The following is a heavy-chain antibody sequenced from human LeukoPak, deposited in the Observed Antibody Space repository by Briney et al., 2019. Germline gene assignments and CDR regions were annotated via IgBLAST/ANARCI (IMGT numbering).Heavy chain of an antibody. J-gene: IGHJ4*02. V-gene: IGHV2-5*01. Sequence: SGPTLVKPTQTLTLTCTFSGFSLSTSGVGVGWIRQPPGKALEWLALIYWNDDKRYSPSLKSRLTITKDTSKNQVVLTMTNMDPVDTATYYCAHRLGSGWYDDTFDYWGQGTLVTVSS. CDR1: GFSLSTSGVG. D-gene: IGHD6-19*01. CDR3: AHRLGSGWYDDTFDY. CDR2: IYWNDDK.